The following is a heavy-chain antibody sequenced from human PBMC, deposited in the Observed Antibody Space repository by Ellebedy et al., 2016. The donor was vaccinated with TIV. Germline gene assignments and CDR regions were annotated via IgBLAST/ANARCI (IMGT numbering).Heavy chain of an antibody. D-gene: IGHD5-18*01. CDR1: GFSFSSYA. V-gene: IGHV3-23*01. J-gene: IGHJ4*02. Sequence: PGGSLRLSCAASGFSFSSYAMSWVRQAPGKGLEWVSGIVGSGGSRYADSVKGRFTISRDNSKSTLDLQMNSLRVEDTAVYYCAKDRTPGDGYWVFDFWGQGTLVTVST. CDR3: AKDRTPGDGYWVFDF. CDR2: IVGSGGSR.